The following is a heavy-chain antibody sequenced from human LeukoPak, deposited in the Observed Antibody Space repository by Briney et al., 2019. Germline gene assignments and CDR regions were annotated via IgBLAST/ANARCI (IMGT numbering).Heavy chain of an antibody. D-gene: IGHD3-10*01. CDR3: ATEEPFGELCY. Sequence: GGSLRLSCAASGFTFSSYSMNWVRQAPGKGLEWVSYISSSSSTIYYADSVKGRFTISRDNAKNSLYLQMNSLRAEDTAVYYCATEEPFGELCYWGQGTLVTVSS. CDR2: ISSSSSTI. CDR1: GFTFSSYS. J-gene: IGHJ4*02. V-gene: IGHV3-48*01.